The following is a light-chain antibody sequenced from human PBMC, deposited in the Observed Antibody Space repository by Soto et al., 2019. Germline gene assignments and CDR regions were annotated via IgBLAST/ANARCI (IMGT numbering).Light chain of an antibody. CDR3: HQYAKGLS. J-gene: IGKJ4*01. CDR2: AAS. V-gene: IGKV3-15*01. CDR1: ESIRKD. Sequence: EIVMTQSPATLSVSPGEGATLSCRSCESIRKDLAWYQQKPGQPPRLLIYAASSRATGIPARFSGSGSETEFTLTISSLQSEDFGVFYCHQYAKGLSFGGGTRVEIK.